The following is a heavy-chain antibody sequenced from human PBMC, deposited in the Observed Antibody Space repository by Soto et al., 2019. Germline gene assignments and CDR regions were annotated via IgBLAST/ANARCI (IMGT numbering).Heavy chain of an antibody. J-gene: IGHJ4*02. CDR3: ARGRYGDY. V-gene: IGHV1-18*01. Sequence: QVHLVQSGAEVKKPGASVKVSCKGSGYAFTTYGITWVRQAPGQGLEWMGWISAHNSNTNYAQKLQGRVTVTRDTSTSTSYMVLRSLRSDDTAVYYCARGRYGDYWGQGALVTVSS. CDR1: GYAFTTYG. D-gene: IGHD1-1*01. CDR2: ISAHNSNT.